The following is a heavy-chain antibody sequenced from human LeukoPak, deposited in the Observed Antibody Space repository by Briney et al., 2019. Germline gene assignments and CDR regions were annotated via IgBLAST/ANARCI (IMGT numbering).Heavy chain of an antibody. CDR2: IYYSGST. V-gene: IGHV4-59*01. D-gene: IGHD5-18*01. Sequence: SETLSLTCTVSGGSISSYYWSWLRQPPGKGLEWIGYIYYSGSTNYNPSLKSRVTISVDTSKNQFSLKLSSVTAADTAVYYCARSVGGYSYYHLDYWGQGTLVTVSS. CDR1: GGSISSYY. J-gene: IGHJ4*02. CDR3: ARSVGGYSYYHLDY.